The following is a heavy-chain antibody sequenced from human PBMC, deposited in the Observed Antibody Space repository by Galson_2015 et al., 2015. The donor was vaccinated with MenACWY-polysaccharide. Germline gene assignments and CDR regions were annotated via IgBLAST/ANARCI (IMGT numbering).Heavy chain of an antibody. CDR1: GYTFTSYG. D-gene: IGHD2-2*01. J-gene: IGHJ3*02. CDR3: ARDCARCYLDAFDI. CDR2: VSTYNGNT. V-gene: IGHV1-18*01. Sequence: SVKVSCKASGYTFTSYGVTWVRQAPGQGLEWVGRVSTYNGNTNYAQKFQGRVTMTTDTSTSTAYMELRSLRSDDTDVYYCARDCARCYLDAFDIWGQGTMVTVSS.